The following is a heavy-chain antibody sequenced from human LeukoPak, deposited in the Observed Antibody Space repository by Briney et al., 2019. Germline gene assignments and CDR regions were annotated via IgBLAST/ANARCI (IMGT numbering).Heavy chain of an antibody. CDR2: INTVASYI. V-gene: IGHV3-21*01. CDR3: ARLRRNGDSGGFYYYYDS. D-gene: IGHD2-21*01. Sequence: GGSLRLSCAASGFTFSSFSINWVRQAPGKGLEWVSSINTVASYIYYADSVRGRFTISRDNAKNSLYLQMNSLRAEDTGVYYCARLRRNGDSGGFYYYYDSWGQGTLVAVSS. CDR1: GFTFSSFS. J-gene: IGHJ4*02.